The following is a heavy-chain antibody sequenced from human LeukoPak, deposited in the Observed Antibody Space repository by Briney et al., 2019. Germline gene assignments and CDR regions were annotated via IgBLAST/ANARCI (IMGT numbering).Heavy chain of an antibody. V-gene: IGHV1-18*01. D-gene: IGHD1-1*01. J-gene: IGHJ4*02. CDR2: ISAYNGNT. Sequence: ASVRVSFNASGYAVTIYGNSWVRQAPGQGLEWMGWISAYNGNTNYAQKLQGRVTMTTDTSTSTAYMELRSLRSDDTAVYYCAREIVTTDTGNCFDSWGQGTLVTVSS. CDR1: GYAVTIYG. CDR3: AREIVTTDTGNCFDS.